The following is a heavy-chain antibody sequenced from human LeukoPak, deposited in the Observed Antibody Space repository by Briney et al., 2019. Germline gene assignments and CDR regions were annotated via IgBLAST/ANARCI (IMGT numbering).Heavy chain of an antibody. V-gene: IGHV1-2*02. J-gene: IGHJ5*02. CDR3: ARDRGGYPGVPAAIVYWFDP. Sequence: GASVKVSCKASGYTFTGYYMHWVRQAPGQGLEWMGWINPNSGGTNYAQKFQGRVTMTRDTSISTAYMELSRLRSDDTAVYYCARDRGGYPGVPAAIVYWFDPWGQGTLVTVSS. CDR1: GYTFTGYY. D-gene: IGHD2-2*01. CDR2: INPNSGGT.